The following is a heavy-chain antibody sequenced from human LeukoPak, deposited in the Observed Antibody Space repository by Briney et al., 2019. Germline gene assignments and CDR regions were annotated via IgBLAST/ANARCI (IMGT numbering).Heavy chain of an antibody. Sequence: TGRSLRLSCAASGFTFSSYGMHWVRQAPGKGLEWVAVISYDGSNKYYADSVKGRFTISRDNSKNTLYLQMNSLRAEDTAVYYCAKSRLEMATSVGVNWFDPWGLGTLVTVSS. J-gene: IGHJ5*02. CDR1: GFTFSSYG. D-gene: IGHD5-24*01. V-gene: IGHV3-30*18. CDR2: ISYDGSNK. CDR3: AKSRLEMATSVGVNWFDP.